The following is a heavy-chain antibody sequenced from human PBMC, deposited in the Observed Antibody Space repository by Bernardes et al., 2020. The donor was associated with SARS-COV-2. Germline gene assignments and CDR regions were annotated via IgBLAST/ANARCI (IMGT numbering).Heavy chain of an antibody. V-gene: IGHV1-18*04. Sequence: ASVKVSCRASGYNFRNYGISWVRQAPGQGLEWMGWISGYNDDTNYARRLQGRLTMTTDTSTSTAYMELRSLRSDDTAVYYCARDLKTLNYENGGYYFDYWGQGALVTVSS. D-gene: IGHD3-22*01. CDR2: ISGYNDDT. CDR3: ARDLKTLNYENGGYYFDY. CDR1: GYNFRNYG. J-gene: IGHJ4*02.